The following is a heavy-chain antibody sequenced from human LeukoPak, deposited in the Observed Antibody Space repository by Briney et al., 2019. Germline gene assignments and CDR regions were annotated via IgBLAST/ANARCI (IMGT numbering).Heavy chain of an antibody. Sequence: SVKVSCKASGGTFSSYAISWVRQAPGQGLEWMGGIIPIFGTANYAQKFQGRVTITADESTSTAYMELSSLRSEDTAVYYCARAEYSSGWGYYYDMDVWGQGTTVTVSS. D-gene: IGHD6-19*01. J-gene: IGHJ6*02. V-gene: IGHV1-69*01. CDR3: ARAEYSSGWGYYYDMDV. CDR1: GGTFSSYA. CDR2: IIPIFGTA.